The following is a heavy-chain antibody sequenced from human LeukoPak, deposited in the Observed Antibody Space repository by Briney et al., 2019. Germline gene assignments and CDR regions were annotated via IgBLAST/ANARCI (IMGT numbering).Heavy chain of an antibody. J-gene: IGHJ4*02. V-gene: IGHV1-18*01. Sequence: ASVKVSCKASGYTFTSYGISWVRQAPGQGLEWMGWISAYNGNTNYAQKLQGRVTMTTDTSTSTAYMELRSLGSDDTAVYYCAREVPPGIAAAAFFDYWGQGTLVTVSS. CDR2: ISAYNGNT. D-gene: IGHD6-13*01. CDR3: AREVPPGIAAAAFFDY. CDR1: GYTFTSYG.